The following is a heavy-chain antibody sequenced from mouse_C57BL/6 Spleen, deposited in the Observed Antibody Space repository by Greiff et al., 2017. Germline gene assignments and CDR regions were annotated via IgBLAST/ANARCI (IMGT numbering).Heavy chain of an antibody. D-gene: IGHD4-1*01. J-gene: IGHJ2*01. Sequence: QVQLQQSGAELVRPGTSVKVSCKASGYAFTNYLIEWVKQRPGQGLEWIGLINPGSGGTNYNEKFKGKATLTADKSSSTAYMQLSSLTSEDSAVYFCARDWDGGYYFDYWGQGTTLTVSS. CDR2: INPGSGGT. CDR1: GYAFTNYL. V-gene: IGHV1-54*01. CDR3: ARDWDGGYYFDY.